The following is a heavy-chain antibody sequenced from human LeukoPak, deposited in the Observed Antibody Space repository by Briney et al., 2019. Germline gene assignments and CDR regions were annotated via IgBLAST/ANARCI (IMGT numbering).Heavy chain of an antibody. CDR2: ISGSSGTI. J-gene: IGHJ4*02. V-gene: IGHV3-48*01. D-gene: IGHD6-19*01. CDR1: GFTFSSNS. CDR3: ARVGGGWSFDY. Sequence: GGSLRLSCAASGFTFSSNSMNWVRQAPGKGLEWVSHISGSSGTIYYGDSAKGRFTISRDNAKNSLYLQMNSLRTEDTAVYFCARVGGGWSFDYWGQGTLVTVSS.